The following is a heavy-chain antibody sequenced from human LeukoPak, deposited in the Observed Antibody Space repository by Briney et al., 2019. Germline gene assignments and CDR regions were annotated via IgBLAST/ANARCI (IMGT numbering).Heavy chain of an antibody. J-gene: IGHJ4*02. CDR1: GFTFSSYA. Sequence: PGGSLRLSCAASGFTFSSYAMHWVRQAPGKGLEWVAVISYDGSNKYYADSVKGRFTNSRDNSKNTLYLQMNSLRAEDTAVYYCAKEMGAGYNVDCWGQGTLVTVSS. CDR2: ISYDGSNK. D-gene: IGHD5-24*01. CDR3: AKEMGAGYNVDC. V-gene: IGHV3-30-3*01.